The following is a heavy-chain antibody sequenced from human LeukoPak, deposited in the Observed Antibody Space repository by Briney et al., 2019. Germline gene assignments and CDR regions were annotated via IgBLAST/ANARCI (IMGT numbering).Heavy chain of an antibody. CDR2: IEHDGSET. CDR3: AKNGGPHGMDV. CDR1: GFTFSSIW. V-gene: IGHV3-7*02. D-gene: IGHD3-16*01. Sequence: TGGSLRLSCATSGFTFSSIWMSWVRQAPGKGLEWVANIEHDGSETNYVDSVKGRFTISRDNAKNSLHLQMNSLRVEDTAVYYCAKNGGPHGMDVWGQGTTVTVSS. J-gene: IGHJ6*02.